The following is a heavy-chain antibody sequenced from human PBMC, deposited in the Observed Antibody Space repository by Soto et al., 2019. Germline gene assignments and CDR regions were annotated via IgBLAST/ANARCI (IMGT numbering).Heavy chain of an antibody. CDR1: GGSISSCDYF. CDR2: IYYSGST. V-gene: IGHV4-61*08. CDR3: ARAYGGYADY. J-gene: IGHJ4*02. D-gene: IGHD5-12*01. Sequence: PSETLSLTCTVSGGSISSCDYFWTWNRQPPGKGLEWIGYIYYSGSTNYNPSLKSRVTISVDTSKNQFSLKLSSVTAADTAVYYCARAYGGYADYWGQGALVTVSS.